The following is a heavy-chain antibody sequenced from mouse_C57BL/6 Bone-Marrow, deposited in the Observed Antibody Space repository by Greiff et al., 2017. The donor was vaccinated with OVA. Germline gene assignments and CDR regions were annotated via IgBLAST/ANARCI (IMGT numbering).Heavy chain of an antibody. CDR2: ISDGGSYT. J-gene: IGHJ3*01. CDR3: ARDPGRPPFAY. D-gene: IGHD1-1*01. V-gene: IGHV5-4*01. Sequence: EVQGVESGGGLVKPGGSLKLSCAASGFTFSSYAMSWVRQTPEKRLEWVATISDGGSYTYYPDNVKGRFTISRDNAKNNLYLQMSHLKSEDTAMYYCARDPGRPPFAYWGQGTLVTVSA. CDR1: GFTFSSYA.